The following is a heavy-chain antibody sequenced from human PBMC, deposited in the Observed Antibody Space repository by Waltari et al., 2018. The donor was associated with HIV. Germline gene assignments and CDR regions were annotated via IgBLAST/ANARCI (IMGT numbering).Heavy chain of an antibody. CDR3: ATGMSSGKSVDY. CDR2: VNHSGST. D-gene: IGHD3-10*01. V-gene: IGHV4-34*01. CDR1: GGSFRGHY. J-gene: IGHJ4*02. Sequence: QVQLHQWGAGLLKPSETLSLNCGVYGGSFRGHYWTWIRQPPGQGLEWIGEVNHSGSTNYHPSLKSRVTMSSDTSKTQFSLKLTSVTAADTAVYYCATGMSSGKSVDYWGQGTLVTVSS.